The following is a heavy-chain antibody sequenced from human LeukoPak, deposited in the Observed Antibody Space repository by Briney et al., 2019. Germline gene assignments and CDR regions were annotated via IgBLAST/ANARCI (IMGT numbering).Heavy chain of an antibody. J-gene: IGHJ4*02. Sequence: SETLSLTCTVSGGSISSSSYYWGWIRQPPGKRLEWIGSIYYSGSTYYNPSLKSRVTISVDTSKNQFSLKLSSVTAADTAVYYCARGRGGYNPLDYWGQGTLVTVSS. V-gene: IGHV4-39*01. CDR3: ARGRGGYNPLDY. CDR1: GGSISSSSYY. D-gene: IGHD5-24*01. CDR2: IYYSGST.